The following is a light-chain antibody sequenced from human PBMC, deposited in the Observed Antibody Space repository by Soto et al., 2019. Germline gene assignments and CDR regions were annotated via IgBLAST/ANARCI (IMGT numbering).Light chain of an antibody. CDR1: GSDVGSYIL. Sequence: QSALTQPASVSGSPGQSITISCTGTGSDVGSYILVSWYQQHPGKAPKLIIYEVSERPSGVSDRFSGSKSDNTASLTISGLQAEDEADYYCSSYTSSSIRVFGGGTKLTVL. CDR3: SSYTSSSIRV. J-gene: IGLJ3*02. CDR2: EVS. V-gene: IGLV2-14*02.